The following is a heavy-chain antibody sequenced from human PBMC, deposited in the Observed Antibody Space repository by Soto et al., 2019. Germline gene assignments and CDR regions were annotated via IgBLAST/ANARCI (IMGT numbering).Heavy chain of an antibody. V-gene: IGHV4-31*03. Sequence: QVQLQESGPGLVKPSQTLSLTCTVSGGSISSGGYYWSWIRQHPGKGLEWIGYIYYSGSTYYNPSLKSRVTSSVDTSKTQFSLKLSSVTAADTAVYYCARADRTLYDSSGYYHYWGQGTLVTVSS. CDR2: IYYSGST. J-gene: IGHJ4*02. CDR3: ARADRTLYDSSGYYHY. D-gene: IGHD3-22*01. CDR1: GGSISSGGYY.